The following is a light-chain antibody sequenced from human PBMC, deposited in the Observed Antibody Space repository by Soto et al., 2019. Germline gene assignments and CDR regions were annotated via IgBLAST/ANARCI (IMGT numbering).Light chain of an antibody. Sequence: QSVLTQPPSVSGAPGQRVTISCTGSSSNIGAGYDVHWYQQLPGTAPKLLIYGNSNRPSGVPDRFSGSKSGTSASLAITGLRAAEEADYYCSSYRANSLDLYVFGAGTKVTVL. CDR2: GNS. CDR3: SSYRANSLDLYV. CDR1: SSNIGAGYD. V-gene: IGLV1-40*01. J-gene: IGLJ1*01.